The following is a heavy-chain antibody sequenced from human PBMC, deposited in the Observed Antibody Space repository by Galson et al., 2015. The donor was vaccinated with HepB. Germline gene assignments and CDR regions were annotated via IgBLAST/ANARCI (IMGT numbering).Heavy chain of an antibody. CDR1: GYTLTELS. D-gene: IGHD3-22*01. CDR3: ATDIKLRKTYYYDSSGYWTKPQY. J-gene: IGHJ4*02. V-gene: IGHV1-24*01. Sequence: SVKVSCKVSGYTLTELSMHWVRQAPGKGLEWMGGFDPEDGETIYAQKFQGRVTMTGDTSTDTAYMELSSLRSEDTAVYYCATDIKLRKTYYYDSSGYWTKPQYWGQGTLVTVSS. CDR2: FDPEDGET.